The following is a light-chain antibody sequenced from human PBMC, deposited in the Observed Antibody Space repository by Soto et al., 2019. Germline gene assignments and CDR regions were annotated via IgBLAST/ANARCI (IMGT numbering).Light chain of an antibody. V-gene: IGKV3-20*01. Sequence: EIVLTQSPGTLSLSPGERATLSCRASQSVSNNYLAWYQQKPGQAPRLLIYGASNRATGIPDRFSGSGSGTDFTLTISSLQAEDVAVYFCHQYFSTPPIFGGGTKVDIK. CDR1: QSVSNNY. CDR2: GAS. CDR3: HQYFSTPPI. J-gene: IGKJ4*01.